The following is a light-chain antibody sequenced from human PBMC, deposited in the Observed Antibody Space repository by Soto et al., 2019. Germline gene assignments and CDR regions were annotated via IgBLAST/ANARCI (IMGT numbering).Light chain of an antibody. V-gene: IGKV2-28*01. Sequence: DIVMTQSTLSLPVTPGEPASISCRSSQSLLHSNGYNYLDWYLQKPGQSPQLLIYLGSNRASGVPDRFSGSGSGTDFTLKISRVDAEGVGVYYCMQALQAPLTLGQGTKVDIK. J-gene: IGKJ1*01. CDR3: MQALQAPLT. CDR1: QSLLHSNGYNY. CDR2: LGS.